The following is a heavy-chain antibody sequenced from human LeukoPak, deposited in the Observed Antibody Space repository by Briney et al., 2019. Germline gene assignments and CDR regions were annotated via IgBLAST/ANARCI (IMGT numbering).Heavy chain of an antibody. Sequence: GGSLRLSCAASGFTFSNFSMHWVRQAPGKGLEYVSGISSNGGSTYYANSVKGRFTISRDNSKNTLYLQMGSLRAEDMAVYYCARQNSGIYRRAYDYWGQGTLVTVSS. J-gene: IGHJ4*02. V-gene: IGHV3-64*01. CDR1: GFTFSNFS. D-gene: IGHD1-26*01. CDR3: ARQNSGIYRRAYDY. CDR2: ISSNGGST.